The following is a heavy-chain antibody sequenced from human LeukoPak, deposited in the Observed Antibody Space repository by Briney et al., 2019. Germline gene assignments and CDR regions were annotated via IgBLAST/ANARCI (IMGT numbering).Heavy chain of an antibody. D-gene: IGHD3-22*01. Sequence: SETLSLTCTVSGGSTSSYYWSWIRQPPGKGLEWIGYIYYSGSTNYNPSLKSRVTISVDTSKNQFSLKLSSVTAADTAVYYCARGRRGYYDSSGYYYFDYWGQGTLVTVSS. CDR2: IYYSGST. J-gene: IGHJ4*02. V-gene: IGHV4-59*12. CDR1: GGSTSSYY. CDR3: ARGRRGYYDSSGYYYFDY.